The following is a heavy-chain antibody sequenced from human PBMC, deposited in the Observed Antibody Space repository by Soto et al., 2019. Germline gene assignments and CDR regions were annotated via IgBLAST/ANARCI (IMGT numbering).Heavy chain of an antibody. Sequence: QVQLQESGPGLVKPSGTLSLTCAVSGVSIGSHDWWAWVRQPTGKGLEWIGESHLSGNTNHNSSHDTRPTQSLDNSKNHFSLQLASLAVADTAVYYFATWNTGRGNWGQGTPVTVSS. J-gene: IGHJ4*02. D-gene: IGHD1-1*01. CDR2: SHLSGNT. V-gene: IGHV4-4*02. CDR1: GVSIGSHDW. CDR3: ATWNTGRGN.